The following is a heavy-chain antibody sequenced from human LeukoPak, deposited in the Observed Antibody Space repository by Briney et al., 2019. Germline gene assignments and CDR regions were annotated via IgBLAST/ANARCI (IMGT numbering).Heavy chain of an antibody. J-gene: IGHJ4*02. CDR2: ISGSGGST. D-gene: IGHD3-9*01. CDR3: AKVLRYFDWLPRFDY. Sequence: GSLRLSCAASGFTFSSYAMSWVRQAPGKGLEWVSAISGSGGSTYYADSVKGRFTISRDNSKNTLYLQMNSLRAEDTAVYYCAKVLRYFDWLPRFDYWGQGTLVTVSS. V-gene: IGHV3-23*01. CDR1: GFTFSSYA.